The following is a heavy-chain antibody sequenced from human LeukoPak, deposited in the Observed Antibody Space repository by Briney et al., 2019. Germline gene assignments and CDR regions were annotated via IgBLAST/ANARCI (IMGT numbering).Heavy chain of an antibody. CDR3: ARGVPYYNFDRSKRVPWGFDY. CDR1: GGSISPYY. Sequence: PSETLSLTCTVSGGSISPYYWSWIRQPPGKGLEWIGWIYYSGSTNYNPSLNSRVTISVDTSKNQFSLKLSSVTAADTAVYYCARGVPYYNFDRSKRVPWGFDYWGQGTLVTVSS. D-gene: IGHD3-9*01. CDR2: IYYSGST. V-gene: IGHV4-59*01. J-gene: IGHJ4*02.